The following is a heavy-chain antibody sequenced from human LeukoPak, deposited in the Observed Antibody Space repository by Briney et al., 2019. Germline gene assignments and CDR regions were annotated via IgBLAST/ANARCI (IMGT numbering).Heavy chain of an antibody. J-gene: IGHJ4*02. CDR3: ARDSRKVAYSSNPVPPDY. CDR2: ISAYNGNT. Sequence: GASVKVSCKASGYTFTSYGISWVRQAPGQGLEWMGWISAYNGNTNYAQKLQGRVTMTTDTSTSTAYMELRSLRSDDTAVYYCARDSRKVAYSSNPVPPDYWGQGTLVTVSS. V-gene: IGHV1-18*01. D-gene: IGHD6-13*01. CDR1: GYTFTSYG.